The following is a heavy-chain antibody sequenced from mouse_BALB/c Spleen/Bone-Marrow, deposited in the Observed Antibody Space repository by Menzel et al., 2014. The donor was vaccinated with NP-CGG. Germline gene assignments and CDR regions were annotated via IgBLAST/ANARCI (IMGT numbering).Heavy chain of an antibody. J-gene: IGHJ4*01. V-gene: IGHV2-6-7*01. CDR3: ARDSFLITRALDY. CDR2: IWGDGST. Sequence: VMLVESVPGLVAPSQSLSITCTVSGFSLTGYGVSWVRQPPGKGLEWLGMIWGDGSTDYNSALKSRLSINKDNSKSQVFLKMNSLQTDDTARYYCARDSFLITRALDYWGQGTSVTVSS. D-gene: IGHD2-4*01. CDR1: GFSLTGYG.